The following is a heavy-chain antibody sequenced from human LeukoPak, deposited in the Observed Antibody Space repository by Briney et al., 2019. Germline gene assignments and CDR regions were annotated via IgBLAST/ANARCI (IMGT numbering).Heavy chain of an antibody. J-gene: IGHJ5*02. CDR3: ARAPIVIEVTSWFDP. CDR2: IIPIFGTA. D-gene: IGHD1-26*01. CDR1: GGTFSSYA. Sequence: XVKVSCKASGGTFSSYAISWVRQAPGQGLEWMGRIIPIFGTANYAQKFQGRVTITTDESTSTAYMELSSLRSEDTAVYYCARAPIVIEVTSWFDPWGQGTLVTVSS. V-gene: IGHV1-69*05.